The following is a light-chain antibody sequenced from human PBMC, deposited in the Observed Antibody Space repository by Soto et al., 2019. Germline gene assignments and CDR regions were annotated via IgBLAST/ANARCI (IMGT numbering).Light chain of an antibody. CDR3: QSYDSRLSGSV. V-gene: IGLV1-40*01. CDR2: GDT. Sequence: QSVLTQPAFASGSPGQSITISCTGTSSDVGGYNYVSWYQHLPGAAPKLLITGDTSRPSGVPDRFSGSKSGASASLAITGLQAEDEADYYCQSYDSRLSGSVFGTGTKVTVL. J-gene: IGLJ1*01. CDR1: SSDVGGYNY.